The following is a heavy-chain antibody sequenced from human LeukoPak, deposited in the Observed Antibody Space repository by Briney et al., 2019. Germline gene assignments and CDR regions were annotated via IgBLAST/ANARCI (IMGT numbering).Heavy chain of an antibody. J-gene: IGHJ3*02. V-gene: IGHV3-7*01. CDR1: GFTLNNFW. D-gene: IGHD2-2*01. CDR3: TSLRTAVPHAGEAYDI. Sequence: GSLLLSGAASGFTLNNFWMHGGRPPPGKGAGWVANIKQDGSDKYYAVSVRRRFTVSRDNAKNSLYLQMNSLSVEDTAVYYCTSLRTAVPHAGEAYDIWGQGTMVTVSS. CDR2: IKQDGSDK.